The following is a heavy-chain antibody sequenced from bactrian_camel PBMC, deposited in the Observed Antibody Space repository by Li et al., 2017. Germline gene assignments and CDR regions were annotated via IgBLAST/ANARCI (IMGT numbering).Heavy chain of an antibody. Sequence: QLVESGGGLVQPGGSLRLSCATSEFTFSNFWMYWVRQGPGKGLEWVSSSSSGALSLVYADSVKGRFTISRDNAKNTVYLLMNSLKPEDTAVYYCVKPNPDARGGFDHWGQGTQVTVS. J-gene: IGHJ4*01. CDR3: VKPNPDARGGFDH. V-gene: IGHV3S25*01. D-gene: IGHD1*01. CDR1: EFTFSNFW. CDR2: SSSGALSL.